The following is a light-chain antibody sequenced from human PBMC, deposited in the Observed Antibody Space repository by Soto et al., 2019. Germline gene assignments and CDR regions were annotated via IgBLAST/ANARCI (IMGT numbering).Light chain of an antibody. V-gene: IGKV2-28*01. Sequence: IVMTDAPLFRAVTHLEPALISFIASQMLLHSNGYNYLDWYLQTPGQHPQLLIYLGSNRASGVPDRFSGSGSGTDFTLKISRVAAEDVGVYYCMQALQTPTCGQGPTGAIK. CDR3: MQALQTPT. CDR2: LGS. CDR1: QMLLHSNGYNY. J-gene: IGKJ1*01.